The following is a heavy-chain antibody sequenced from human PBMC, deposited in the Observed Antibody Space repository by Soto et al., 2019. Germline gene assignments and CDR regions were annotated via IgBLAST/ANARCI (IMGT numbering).Heavy chain of an antibody. D-gene: IGHD2-15*01. CDR2: ISGSGDST. Sequence: GGSLRLSCAASGFTFSSYAMSWVRQAPGKGLEWVSSISGSGDSTYYADSVKGRFTISRDNSKNTLNLQMNSLRAEDTAVYYCAKEGVVGNNYHYYYMDVWGKGTTVTVSS. CDR3: AKEGVVGNNYHYYYMDV. J-gene: IGHJ6*03. CDR1: GFTFSSYA. V-gene: IGHV3-23*01.